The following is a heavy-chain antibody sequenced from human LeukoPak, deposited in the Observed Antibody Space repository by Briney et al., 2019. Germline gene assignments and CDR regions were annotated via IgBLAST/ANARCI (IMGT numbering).Heavy chain of an antibody. CDR2: FDPEDGET. Sequence: ASVKVSCKVSGYTLTELSMHWVRQAPGKGLEWMGGFDPEDGETIYAQKFQGRVTMTKDTSTDTAYMELSSLRSEDTAVYYCATDSIGTLATVFDYWGQGTLVTVSS. CDR1: GYTLTELS. D-gene: IGHD4-17*01. CDR3: ATDSIGTLATVFDY. J-gene: IGHJ4*02. V-gene: IGHV1-24*01.